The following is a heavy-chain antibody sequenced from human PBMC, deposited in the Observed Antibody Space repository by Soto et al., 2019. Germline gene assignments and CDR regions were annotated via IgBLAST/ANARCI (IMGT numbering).Heavy chain of an antibody. Sequence: GGSLRLSCAASGFTFNNYYMSWVRQPPGKGLEWVSVIYSGDNTYYADSVRGRFTISRDISKTTLYLQMNSLRAEDTAVYYCAKPQVDCSSTTCYSDYYYYYGMDVWGQGTTVTV. CDR2: IYSGDNT. J-gene: IGHJ6*02. D-gene: IGHD2-2*01. CDR1: GFTFNNYY. CDR3: AKPQVDCSSTTCYSDYYYYYGMDV. V-gene: IGHV3-53*01.